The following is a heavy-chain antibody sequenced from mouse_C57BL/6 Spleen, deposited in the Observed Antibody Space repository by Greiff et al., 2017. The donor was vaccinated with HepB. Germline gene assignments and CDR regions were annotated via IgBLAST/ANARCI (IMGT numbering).Heavy chain of an antibody. D-gene: IGHD1-1*01. J-gene: IGHJ2*01. CDR3: AREDYYGSSRFDY. V-gene: IGHV1-82*01. Sequence: QVQLQQSGPELVKPGASVKISCKASGYAFSSSWMNWVKQRPGKGLEWIGRIYPGDGDTNYNGKFKGKATLTADKSSSTAYMQLSSLTSEDSAVYFCAREDYYGSSRFDYWGQGTTLTVSS. CDR1: GYAFSSSW. CDR2: IYPGDGDT.